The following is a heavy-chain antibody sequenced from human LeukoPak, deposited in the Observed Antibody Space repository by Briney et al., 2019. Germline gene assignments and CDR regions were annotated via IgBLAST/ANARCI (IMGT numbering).Heavy chain of an antibody. V-gene: IGHV4-59*02. J-gene: IGHJ3*02. D-gene: IGHD3-16*01. CDR1: GGSVSSYY. Sequence: SETLSLTCTVSGGSVSSYYWSWIRQPPGKGLEWIGYIFYGGTTSCNPSLKSRLTLSVDTSKNQFSLKLKSVTAADTAVYYCARVGGVPLGAFDIWAQGTMVTVSS. CDR2: IFYGGTT. CDR3: ARVGGVPLGAFDI.